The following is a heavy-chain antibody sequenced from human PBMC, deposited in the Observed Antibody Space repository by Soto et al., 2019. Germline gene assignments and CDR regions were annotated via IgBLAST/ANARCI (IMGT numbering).Heavy chain of an antibody. CDR2: IYYSGST. Sequence: QVQLQESGPGLVKPSQTLSLTCTVSGGSISSGGYYWSWIRQHPGKGLAWIGYIYYSGSTYYNPSLKSRVTISVDTSKNPFSLKLSSVTAANTAVYYCARDLTGYYIIEARGFDPWGQGTLVTVSS. CDR3: ARDLTGYYIIEARGFDP. D-gene: IGHD3-9*01. J-gene: IGHJ5*02. V-gene: IGHV4-31*03. CDR1: GGSISSGGYY.